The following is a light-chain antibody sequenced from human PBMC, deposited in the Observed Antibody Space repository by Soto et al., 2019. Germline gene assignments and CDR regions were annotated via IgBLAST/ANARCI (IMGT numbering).Light chain of an antibody. CDR3: QQYNSYPVT. Sequence: DIQMTQSPSTLSASVGDRVTITCRASQSISSWLAWYQQKPGKAPKLLIYDASSLESGAPSRFSGSGSRTEFTLTISSLQPDDFATYYYQQYNSYPVTFGQGTKVEIK. CDR2: DAS. J-gene: IGKJ1*01. CDR1: QSISSW. V-gene: IGKV1-5*01.